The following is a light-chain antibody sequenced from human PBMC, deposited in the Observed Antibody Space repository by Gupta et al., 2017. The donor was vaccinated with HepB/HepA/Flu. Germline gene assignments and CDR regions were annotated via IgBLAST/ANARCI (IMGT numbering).Light chain of an antibody. CDR1: SSNIGNDN. CDR2: NDN. Sequence: QPVLTQPPSASGTPGQRVTISCSGSSSNIGNDNAYWYQQLPGTAPKLLIYNDNQRPSGVPDRFSGSKSGTTASLAISGLRSEDEADDYCVGWDDSLSGYVFGAGIKLTVL. J-gene: IGLJ1*01. CDR3: VGWDDSLSGYV. V-gene: IGLV1-47*02.